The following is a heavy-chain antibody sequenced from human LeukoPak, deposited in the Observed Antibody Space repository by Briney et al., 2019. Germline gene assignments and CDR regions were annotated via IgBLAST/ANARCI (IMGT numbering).Heavy chain of an antibody. CDR3: ARTARWELTQYYFDY. Sequence: SETLSLTCTVSGGSISSGGYYWSWIRQHPGKGLEWIGYIYYSGSTYYNPSLKSRVTISVDTSKNQFSLKLSSVTAADTAVYYCARTARWELTQYYFDYWGQGTLVTVSS. CDR1: GGSISSGGYY. J-gene: IGHJ4*02. D-gene: IGHD1-26*01. V-gene: IGHV4-31*03. CDR2: IYYSGST.